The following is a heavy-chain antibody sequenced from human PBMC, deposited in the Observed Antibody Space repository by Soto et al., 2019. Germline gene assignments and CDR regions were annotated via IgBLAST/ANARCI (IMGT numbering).Heavy chain of an antibody. CDR1: GFALSDYA. V-gene: IGHV3-30*14. CDR3: ARDLLAAYSHSGMIDY. D-gene: IGHD3-10*01. Sequence: GGSLRLSCEASGFALSDYAMHWVRQAPGGGVEWVAIISYDGSEKKYADSVKGRFTISRDNSKDTVYLQMSSLTGNDTAVYYCARDLLAAYSHSGMIDYWGQGSLVTV. CDR2: ISYDGSEK. J-gene: IGHJ4*02.